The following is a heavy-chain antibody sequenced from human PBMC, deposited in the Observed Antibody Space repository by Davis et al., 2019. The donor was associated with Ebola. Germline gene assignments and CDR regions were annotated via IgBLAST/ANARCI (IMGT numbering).Heavy chain of an antibody. J-gene: IGHJ4*02. CDR1: GFTFSSYG. CDR3: VKDGEPFTAGDFDY. V-gene: IGHV3-30*18. D-gene: IGHD6-13*01. CDR2: ISHDGRNI. Sequence: GESLKISCAASGFTFSSYGMHWVRQAPGKGLEWIAFISHDGRNIPYAGSVWGRFTISRDNSRNTVYLQMNSLRPEDTAVYYCVKDGEPFTAGDFDYWGQGTLVTVSS.